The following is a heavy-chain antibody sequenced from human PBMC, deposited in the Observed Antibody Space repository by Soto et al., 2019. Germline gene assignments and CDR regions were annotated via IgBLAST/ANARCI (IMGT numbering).Heavy chain of an antibody. J-gene: IGHJ4*02. CDR3: ARAQGGGSYYVFLDY. CDR2: IYYSGST. CDR1: GGSISSYY. V-gene: IGHV4-59*01. Sequence: SETRSLTCTVSGGSISSYYWSWIRQPPGKGLEWIGYIYYSGSTNYNPSLKSRVTISVDTSKNQFSLKLSSVTAADTAVYYCARAQGGGSYYVFLDYWGQGTLVTVSS. D-gene: IGHD1-26*01.